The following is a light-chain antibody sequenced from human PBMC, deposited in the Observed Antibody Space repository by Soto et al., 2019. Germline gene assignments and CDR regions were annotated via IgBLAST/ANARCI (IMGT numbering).Light chain of an antibody. J-gene: IGLJ1*01. CDR3: QSYDSSLSEV. CDR2: GNS. CDR1: SSNIGAGYD. V-gene: IGLV1-40*01. Sequence: QSVLTQPPSVSGAPGQRVTISCTGSSSNIGAGYDVPWYQQLPGTAPKLLIYGNSNRPSGVPDRFSGSKSGTSASLAITGLRAEYEAEYYCQSYDSSLSEVFGTGTKVTVL.